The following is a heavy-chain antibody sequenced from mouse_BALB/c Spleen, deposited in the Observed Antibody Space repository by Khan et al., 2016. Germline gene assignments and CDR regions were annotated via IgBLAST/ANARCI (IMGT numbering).Heavy chain of an antibody. D-gene: IGHD2-1*01. CDR2: IDPYNGGT. CDR1: GYAFTSYN. Sequence: VQLQQPGPELVKPGASVKVSCKASGYAFTSYNMYWVKQSHGKSLEWIGYIDPYNGGTNYNQKFKGTPTLPVDKSSSTAFMPLNSLPSADSAVSYCARDLRWYAMDYWGQGTSVTVSS. CDR3: ARDLRWYAMDY. J-gene: IGHJ4*01. V-gene: IGHV1S135*01.